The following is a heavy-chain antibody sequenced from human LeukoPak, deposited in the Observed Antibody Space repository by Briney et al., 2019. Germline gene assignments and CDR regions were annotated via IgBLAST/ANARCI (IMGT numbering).Heavy chain of an antibody. V-gene: IGHV4-38-2*02. J-gene: IGHJ3*02. D-gene: IGHD3-3*01. CDR2: IYHSGST. Sequence: SETLSLTCTVSGYSISSGYYWGWIRQPPGKGLEWIGSIYHSGSTYYNPSLKSRVTISVDTSKNQFSLKLSSVTAADTAVYYCAREGKEWVDNIIWGQGTMVTVSS. CDR3: AREGKEWVDNII. CDR1: GYSISSGYY.